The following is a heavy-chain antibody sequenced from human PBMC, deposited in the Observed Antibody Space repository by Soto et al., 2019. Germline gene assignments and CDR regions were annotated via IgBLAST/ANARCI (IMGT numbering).Heavy chain of an antibody. CDR1: GYTFTSYA. J-gene: IGHJ4*02. CDR3: ARDEYPEQWLVDFDY. V-gene: IGHV1-3*01. CDR2: INAGNGNT. Sequence: ASVKVSCKASGYTFTSYAMHWVRQAPGQRLEWMGWINAGNGNTKYSQKFQGRVTITRDTSASTAYMELSSLRSEDTAVYYCARDEYPEQWLVDFDYWGQGTLVTVSS. D-gene: IGHD6-19*01.